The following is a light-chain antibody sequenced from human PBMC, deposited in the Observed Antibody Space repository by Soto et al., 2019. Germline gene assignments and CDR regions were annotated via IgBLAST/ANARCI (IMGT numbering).Light chain of an antibody. CDR2: SAN. CDR1: QDISNF. Sequence: DIQMTQSPSDMSASVGDRVTITCRASQDISNFLVWFQQRPGKVPKRLMYSANRLESGVPSRFSGSGSGTDFTLTISRLEPEDFAVYYCRQYGRSLGFAFGGGTKVDI. CDR3: RQYGRSLGFA. V-gene: IGKV1-17*03. J-gene: IGKJ4*01.